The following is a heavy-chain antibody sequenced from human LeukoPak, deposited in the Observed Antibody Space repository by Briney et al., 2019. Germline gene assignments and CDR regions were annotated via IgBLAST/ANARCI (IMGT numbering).Heavy chain of an antibody. CDR2: IYPDDSDT. D-gene: IGHD3-10*01. Sequence: GESLKISCKASGYSFTTYWIGWVRQMPGKGLEWMGIIYPDDSDTRYSPSFQGQVTISADKSATTAYLQWNSLKASDTAIYYCARLMTLVRGGLKRLPRSCGMDVWGQGTTVTVS. J-gene: IGHJ6*02. CDR1: GYSFTTYW. V-gene: IGHV5-51*01. CDR3: ARLMTLVRGGLKRLPRSCGMDV.